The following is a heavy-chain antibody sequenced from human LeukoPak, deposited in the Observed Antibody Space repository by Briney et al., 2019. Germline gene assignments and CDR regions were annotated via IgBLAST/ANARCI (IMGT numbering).Heavy chain of an antibody. CDR3: ARERRKDIVVVPAATQYNWFDP. CDR1: GYTFTGYY. D-gene: IGHD2-2*01. V-gene: IGHV1-2*02. CDR2: INPNSGGT. J-gene: IGHJ5*02. Sequence: GASVKVSCKASGYTFTGYYMHWVRQAPGQGLEWMGWINPNSGGTNYAQKFQGRVTMTRDTSISTAYMELSRLRSDDTAVYYCARERRKDIVVVPAATQYNWFDPWGQGTLSPSPQ.